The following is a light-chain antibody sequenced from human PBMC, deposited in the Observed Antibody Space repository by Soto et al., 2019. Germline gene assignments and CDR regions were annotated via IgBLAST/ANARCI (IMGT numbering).Light chain of an antibody. V-gene: IGKV4-1*01. CDR3: HQYFRSPIT. Sequence: DIVMTQSPDSLAVSLGERATINCKSSQSVLYSSSNKNYLAWYQQKPGQPPKLLIYWATTRESGVPDRFSGSGSGTDFTLTVSGLQAEDVAIYYCHQYFRSPITFGGGTKVDIK. CDR1: QSVLYSSSNKNY. CDR2: WAT. J-gene: IGKJ4*01.